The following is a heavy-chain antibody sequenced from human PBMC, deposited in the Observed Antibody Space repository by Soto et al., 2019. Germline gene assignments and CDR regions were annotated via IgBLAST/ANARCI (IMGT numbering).Heavy chain of an antibody. D-gene: IGHD3-10*01. Sequence: GGSLRLSCAASGFTLDDYAMHWVRQARGKGLEWVSGINWNSGSIGYADSVKGRFTISRDNAKTSLYLQMNSLRAEDTALYYCAKDRGSGSYAANYYYYGMDVWGQGTTVTVS. V-gene: IGHV3-9*01. J-gene: IGHJ6*02. CDR2: INWNSGSI. CDR1: GFTLDDYA. CDR3: AKDRGSGSYAANYYYYGMDV.